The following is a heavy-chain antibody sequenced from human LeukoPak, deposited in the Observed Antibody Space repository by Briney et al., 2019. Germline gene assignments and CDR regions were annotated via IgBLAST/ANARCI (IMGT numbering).Heavy chain of an antibody. Sequence: GSLRPSCAGSGFTFSRYSMNCVRQAPGKGLEWVSSIGSSSSYIFYADSVKGRFTISRDNAKNTLYLQMDSLRTEDTAVYYCAKDSSTSNPYYGLDVWGQGTTVTVSS. CDR2: IGSSSSYI. V-gene: IGHV3-21*01. CDR1: GFTFSRYS. J-gene: IGHJ6*02. CDR3: AKDSSTSNPYYGLDV. D-gene: IGHD4-11*01.